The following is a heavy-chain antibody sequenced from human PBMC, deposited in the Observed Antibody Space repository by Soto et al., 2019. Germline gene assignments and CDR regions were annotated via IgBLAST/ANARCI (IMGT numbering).Heavy chain of an antibody. D-gene: IGHD3-22*01. CDR1: GFTFKSFA. Sequence: DEQLLESGGGLVQPGGSLRLSCAASGFTFKSFAMRWVRQAPGTGLEWVSAIWGGGGSIYYADSVKGRFTISRDNSKTTPYLEMDSLKAEDTDVFYCAKGNSQWVSGDACDLWGQGTMVIVSS. CDR3: AKGNSQWVSGDACDL. CDR2: IWGGGGSI. J-gene: IGHJ3*01. V-gene: IGHV3-23*01.